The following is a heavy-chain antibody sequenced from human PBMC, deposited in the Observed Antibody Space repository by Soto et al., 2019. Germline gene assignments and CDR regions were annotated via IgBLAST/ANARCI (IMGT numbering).Heavy chain of an antibody. V-gene: IGHV4-30-4*01. CDR2: IYYSGST. D-gene: IGHD3-10*01. CDR3: ARILMNYYRLDY. CDR1: GASINSGDYY. J-gene: IGHJ4*02. Sequence: SETLSLTCTVSGASINSGDYYWSWIRQPPGKGLEWIGHIYYSGSTYYNPSLKSRAGISVDSSKSQVSLKQTSVTAADTAVHFCARILMNYYRLDYWGQGALVTVSS.